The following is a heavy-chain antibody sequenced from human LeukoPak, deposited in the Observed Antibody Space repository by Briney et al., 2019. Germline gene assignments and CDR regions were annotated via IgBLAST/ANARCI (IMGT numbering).Heavy chain of an antibody. CDR1: GYTFTDYY. CDR3: ARVAYSSSWYGDNWFDP. J-gene: IGHJ5*02. D-gene: IGHD6-13*01. CDR2: INPSSGGT. Sequence: ASVKVSCKASGYTFTDYYIYWVRQAPGQGLEWMGWINPSSGGTNYAQKFQGRVTMTRDTSISTAYMELSRLRSDDTAVYYCARVAYSSSWYGDNWFDPWGQGTLVTVSS. V-gene: IGHV1-2*02.